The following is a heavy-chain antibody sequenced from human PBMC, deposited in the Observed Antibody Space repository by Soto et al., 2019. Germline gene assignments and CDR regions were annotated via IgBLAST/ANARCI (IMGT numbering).Heavy chain of an antibody. J-gene: IGHJ6*03. V-gene: IGHV3-7*01. CDR2: IKQDGSEK. CDR3: ARDQKRYCSSTSCYAYYYYYYMDV. D-gene: IGHD2-2*01. CDR1: GFTFSSYW. Sequence: VGSLRLSCAASGFTFSSYWMSWVRQAPGKGLEWVANIKQDGSEKYYVDSVKGRFTISRDNAKNSLYLQMNSLRAEDTAVYYCARDQKRYCSSTSCYAYYYYYYMDVWGKGTTVTVSS.